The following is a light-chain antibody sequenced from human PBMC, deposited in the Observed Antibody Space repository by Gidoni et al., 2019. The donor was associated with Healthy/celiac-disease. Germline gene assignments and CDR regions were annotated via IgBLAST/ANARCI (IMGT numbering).Light chain of an antibody. Sequence: ETVLTQSPATLSLSPGERATLSCRASQSVSSYLAWYQQKPGQAPRLLIYDASNRATGIPARFSGSGSGTDFTLTISSLEPEDFAVYYCQQRSNWPLFTFXPXTKVDIK. CDR1: QSVSSY. CDR2: DAS. J-gene: IGKJ3*01. V-gene: IGKV3-11*01. CDR3: QQRSNWPLFT.